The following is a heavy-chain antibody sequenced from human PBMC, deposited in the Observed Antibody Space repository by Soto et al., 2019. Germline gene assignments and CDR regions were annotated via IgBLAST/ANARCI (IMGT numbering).Heavy chain of an antibody. CDR2: ISGSGGGT. J-gene: IGHJ4*02. V-gene: IGHV3-23*01. D-gene: IGHD2-2*01. CDR3: AKGSLGYFSSTSCYVLDY. CDR1: GFTFSSYA. Sequence: EVQLLESGGGLVQPGGSLRLSCAAPGFTFSSYAMTWVRQAPGKGLERVSAISGSGGGTYYADSVKGRFTISRDNSKNAFYRQMNSWRAEDRAVYYCAKGSLGYFSSTSCYVLDYGGKGILVTVSS.